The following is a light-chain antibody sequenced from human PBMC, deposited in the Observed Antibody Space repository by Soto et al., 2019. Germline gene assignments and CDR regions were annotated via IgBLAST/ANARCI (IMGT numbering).Light chain of an antibody. J-gene: IGKJ1*01. CDR1: ESVRSW. Sequence: DIQLTQSPSALSASLGDRVTITCRASESVRSWLAWYQQKAGKAPKFLIYKASTLESGVPSRFSGSGSGTDFTLTSSSLQPEDAATYCCQQYNTYPRTFGQGTKVEVQ. CDR2: KAS. V-gene: IGKV1-5*03. CDR3: QQYNTYPRT.